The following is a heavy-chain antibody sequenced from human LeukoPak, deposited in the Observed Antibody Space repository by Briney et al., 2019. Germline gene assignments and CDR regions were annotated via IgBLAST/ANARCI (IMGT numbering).Heavy chain of an antibody. CDR2: ISVSGGST. CDR3: AKDRGFSWATVTTALFEY. J-gene: IGHJ4*02. CDR1: GFTLSRYW. V-gene: IGHV3-23*01. D-gene: IGHD4-17*01. Sequence: QPGGSLRLSCAASGFTLSRYWMSWVRQAPGKGLEWVSGISVSGGSTYYADSVKGRFTISRDNSKNTLYLQMNSLRAEDAAVYYCAKDRGFSWATVTTALFEYWGQGTLVTVSS.